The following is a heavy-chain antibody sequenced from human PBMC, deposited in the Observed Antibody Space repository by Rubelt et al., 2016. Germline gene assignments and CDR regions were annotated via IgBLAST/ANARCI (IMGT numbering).Heavy chain of an antibody. CDR3: ARGTMGYYYYYGMDV. D-gene: IGHD3-10*01. V-gene: IGHV4-4*06. J-gene: IGHJ6*02. CDR2: SGST. Sequence: SGSTNYNSSLQSRVTMSVDTSKNQFSLKLSSVTAADTAVYYCARGTMGYYYYYGMDVWGQGTTVTVSS.